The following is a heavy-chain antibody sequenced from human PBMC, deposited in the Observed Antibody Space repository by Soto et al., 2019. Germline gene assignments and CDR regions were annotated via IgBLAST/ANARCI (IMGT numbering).Heavy chain of an antibody. J-gene: IGHJ6*03. V-gene: IGHV3-73*01. D-gene: IGHD3-3*01. CDR1: GFTFSGSA. CDR3: TRPLGRFLERSYYMDV. Sequence: GGSLRLSCAASGFTFSGSAMHWVRQASGKGLEWVGRIRSKANSYATAYAASVKGRFTISRDDSKNTAYLQMNSLKTEDTAVYYCTRPLGRFLERSYYMDVWGKGTTVTVSS. CDR2: IRSKANSYAT.